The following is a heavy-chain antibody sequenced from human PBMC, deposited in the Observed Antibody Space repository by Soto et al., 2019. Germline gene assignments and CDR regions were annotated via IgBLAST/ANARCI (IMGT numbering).Heavy chain of an antibody. Sequence: QITLKESGPTLVKPTQTLTLTCTFSGFSLSSTRMAVGWIRQPPGKALEWLALIYWDDDKRYSPFLKSRLTITKYTSKNQLCLRMSNVDPVDTDRYYCAHIVVAGLGYYFDYWGQGTLFTVSS. CDR2: IYWDDDK. D-gene: IGHD6-19*01. CDR1: GFSLSSTRMA. CDR3: AHIVVAGLGYYFDY. V-gene: IGHV2-5*02. J-gene: IGHJ4*02.